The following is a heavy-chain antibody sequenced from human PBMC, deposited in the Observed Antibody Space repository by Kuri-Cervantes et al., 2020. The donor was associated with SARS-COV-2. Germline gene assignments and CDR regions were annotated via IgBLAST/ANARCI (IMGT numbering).Heavy chain of an antibody. CDR3: TTDMANSIFGVVTDLDY. CDR1: GFTFSNAW. Sequence: GGSLRLSCAASGFTFSNAWMSWVRQAPGKGLEWVGRIKSKTDGGTTDYAAPVKGRFTISRDDSKNTLYLQMNSLKTEDTAVYYCTTDMANSIFGVVTDLDYWGQGTLVTVSS. D-gene: IGHD3-3*01. CDR2: IKSKTDGGTT. J-gene: IGHJ4*02. V-gene: IGHV3-15*01.